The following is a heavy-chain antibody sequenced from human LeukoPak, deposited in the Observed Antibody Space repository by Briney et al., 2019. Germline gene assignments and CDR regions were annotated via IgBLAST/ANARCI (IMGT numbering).Heavy chain of an antibody. V-gene: IGHV3-23*01. CDR3: AKSEVRGVHPYYFDY. CDR1: GFTFSSYA. Sequence: GGSLRLSCAASGFTFSSYAMSWVRQAPGKGLEWVSAISGSGGSTYYADSVKGRFTISRDNSKNTLYLQMNSLRAEDTAVYYCAKSEVRGVHPYYFDYWGQGTLVTVSS. CDR2: ISGSGGST. D-gene: IGHD3-10*01. J-gene: IGHJ4*02.